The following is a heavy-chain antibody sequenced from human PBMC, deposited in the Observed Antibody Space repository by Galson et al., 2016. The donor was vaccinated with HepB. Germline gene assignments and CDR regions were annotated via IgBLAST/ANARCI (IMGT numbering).Heavy chain of an antibody. CDR3: ARARGPNS. V-gene: IGHV3-7*03. Sequence: LRLSCAARGLTFSGWHLTWVRQAPGMGLEWVANINPDGSEKSYVDSVKGRFTISRDNAKNSLYLQMNSLRAEDTAVYYCARARGPNSWGQGTLVTVSS. CDR1: GLTFSGWH. CDR2: INPDGSEK. D-gene: IGHD3-10*01. J-gene: IGHJ4*02.